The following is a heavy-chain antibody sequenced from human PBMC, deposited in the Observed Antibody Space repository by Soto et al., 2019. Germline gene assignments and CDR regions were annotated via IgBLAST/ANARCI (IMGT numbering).Heavy chain of an antibody. D-gene: IGHD3-22*01. Sequence: QVQLVQSGAEVKKTGASVKVSCEAPGDNFSGHYMYWVRQAPGHGLEWMGWINPNSGGRKYAQKFQGRVTMTRDTSITTGYMDLRGLTSDDTGVYYCASAPPYYGISGYLEVWGLGTLVTVSS. V-gene: IGHV1-2*02. J-gene: IGHJ4*02. CDR1: GDNFSGHY. CDR3: ASAPPYYGISGYLEV. CDR2: INPNSGGR.